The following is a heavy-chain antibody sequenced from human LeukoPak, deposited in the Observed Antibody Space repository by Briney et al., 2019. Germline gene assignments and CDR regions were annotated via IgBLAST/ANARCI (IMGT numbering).Heavy chain of an antibody. J-gene: IGHJ4*02. Sequence: SETLSLTCTVSGGSISSGGYYWSWIRQHPGKGLEWIGYIYYSGSTYYNPSLKSRVTISVDTSKNQFSLKLSSVTAADTAVYYCASSTYYDYVWGSYLDYWGQGTLVTVSS. D-gene: IGHD3-16*02. CDR2: IYYSGST. CDR3: ASSTYYDYVWGSYLDY. V-gene: IGHV4-31*03. CDR1: GGSISSGGYY.